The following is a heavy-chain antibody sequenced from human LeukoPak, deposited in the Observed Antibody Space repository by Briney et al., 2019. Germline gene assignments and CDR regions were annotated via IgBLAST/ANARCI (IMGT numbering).Heavy chain of an antibody. Sequence: GPRVNVSCKVSGYTLTELSMHWVRQAPGKGLEWMGGFDPEDGETIYAQKFQGRVTMTEDTSTDTAYMELSSLRSEDTAVYYCATSVTIFGGFDYWGQGTLVTVSS. J-gene: IGHJ4*02. D-gene: IGHD3-3*01. CDR1: GYTLTELS. CDR2: FDPEDGET. CDR3: ATSVTIFGGFDY. V-gene: IGHV1-24*01.